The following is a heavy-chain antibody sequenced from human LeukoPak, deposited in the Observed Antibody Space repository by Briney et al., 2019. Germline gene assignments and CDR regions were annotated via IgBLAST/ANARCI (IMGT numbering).Heavy chain of an antibody. V-gene: IGHV4-39*01. CDR3: ARTRYYYNSRSYGAPYYFDY. CDR2: IYYSGST. J-gene: IGHJ4*02. Sequence: SETLSLTCTVSSGSISTSNYYWGWIRQPPGKGLEWIGSIYYSGSTYYNPSLKSRVPISVDTSKNQFSLKLSSVTAADTAVYYCARTRYYYNSRSYGAPYYFDYWGQGTLVTVSS. D-gene: IGHD3-10*01. CDR1: SGSISTSNYY.